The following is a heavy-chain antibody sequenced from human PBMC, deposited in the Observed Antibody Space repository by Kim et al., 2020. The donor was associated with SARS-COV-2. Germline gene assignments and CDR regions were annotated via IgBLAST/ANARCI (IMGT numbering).Heavy chain of an antibody. Sequence: GGSLRLSCAASGFTFSDFGIHWVRQAPGQGLDFVAGIAYDGIYKSYGGSVKGRFTVSRDNSKNTLYLQMNSLRGEDTAVYFCARGKRGKTGSTPEFEFWGQGALVTVSS. J-gene: IGHJ4*02. CDR1: GFTFSDFG. CDR2: IAYDGIYK. CDR3: ARGKRGKTGSTPEFEF. D-gene: IGHD1-7*01. V-gene: IGHV3-30*03.